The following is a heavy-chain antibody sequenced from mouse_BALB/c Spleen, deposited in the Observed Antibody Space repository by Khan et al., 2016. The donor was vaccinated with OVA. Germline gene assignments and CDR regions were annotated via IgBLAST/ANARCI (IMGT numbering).Heavy chain of an antibody. J-gene: IGHJ3*01. V-gene: IGHV1-69*02. CDR2: IYPSDSYT. CDR1: GYTFTNYW. Sequence: QVQLQQSGTELVRPGASVKLSCKASGYTFTNYWINWVKQRPGQGLEWIGNIYPSDSYTNYHQNFKDKATLTVDKSSCTAYMQLSSPTSEHTADYYCIREGVYGASFTYWGQGTLVTV. D-gene: IGHD1-1*02. CDR3: IREGVYGASFTY.